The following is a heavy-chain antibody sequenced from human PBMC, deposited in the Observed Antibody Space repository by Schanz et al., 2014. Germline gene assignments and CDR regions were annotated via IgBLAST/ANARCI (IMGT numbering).Heavy chain of an antibody. Sequence: QVQLVHSGAEVKKPGSSVRVSCKASGGTFSRLTFSWVRQAPGQGLEWMGRVIPILGVAHYAQKFQGRVTITADKSTTTAYMELNSLNSDDTAVYYCATLDYADSVSWGQGSLVTVSS. CDR3: ATLDYADSVS. V-gene: IGHV1-69*02. CDR2: VIPILGVA. CDR1: GGTFSRLT. J-gene: IGHJ5*02. D-gene: IGHD4-17*01.